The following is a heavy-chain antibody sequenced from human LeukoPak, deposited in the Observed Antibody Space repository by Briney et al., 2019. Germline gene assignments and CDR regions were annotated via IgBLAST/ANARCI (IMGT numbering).Heavy chain of an antibody. CDR2: IYYSGST. CDR1: GGSISSSSYY. J-gene: IGHJ3*02. Sequence: SETLSLTCTVSGGSISSSSYYWGWIRQPPGKGLEWIGSIYYSGSTNYNPSLKSRVTISVDTSKNQFSLKLSSVTAADTAVYYCARDSDRGEYYYDSSGYPIDAFDIWGQGTMVTVSS. V-gene: IGHV4-39*07. D-gene: IGHD3-22*01. CDR3: ARDSDRGEYYYDSSGYPIDAFDI.